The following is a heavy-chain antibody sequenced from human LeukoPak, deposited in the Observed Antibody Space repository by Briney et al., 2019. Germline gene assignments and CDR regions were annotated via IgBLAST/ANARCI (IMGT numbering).Heavy chain of an antibody. D-gene: IGHD3-3*01. V-gene: IGHV3-30*01. CDR2: ISYDGSNK. CDR3: ARSPIFGVVMAYFDY. CDR1: GFTFSSYA. J-gene: IGHJ4*02. Sequence: GRSLRLSCAASGFTFSSYAMHWVRQAPGKGPEWVAVISYDGSNKYYADSVKGRFTISRDNSKNTLYLQMNSLRAEDTAVYYCARSPIFGVVMAYFDYWGQGTLVTVSS.